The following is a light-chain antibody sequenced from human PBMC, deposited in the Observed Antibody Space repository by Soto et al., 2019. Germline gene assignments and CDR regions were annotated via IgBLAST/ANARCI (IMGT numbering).Light chain of an antibody. V-gene: IGLV2-8*01. CDR2: EVN. CDR3: SSYAGSNNLGV. Sequence: QSALTQPPSASGSPGQSVTISCTGTSSDVGSYPSVSWYQQHPGKAPKLMIYEVNKRPSGVPDRFSGSKSGNTASLTVSGLQAEDEADYYCSSYAGSNNLGVFGTGTKVTVL. J-gene: IGLJ1*01. CDR1: SSDVGSYPS.